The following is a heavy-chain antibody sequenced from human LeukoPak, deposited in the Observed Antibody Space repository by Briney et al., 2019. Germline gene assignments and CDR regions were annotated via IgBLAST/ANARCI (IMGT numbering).Heavy chain of an antibody. V-gene: IGHV3-30*04. CDR3: ARVVAVAGTDY. CDR1: GFTFSSYA. Sequence: PWGSLRLSCAASGFTFSSYAMHWVRQAPGKGLEWVAVISYDGSNKYYADSVKGRFTISRDNAKNSLYLQMNSLRAEDTAVYYCARVVAVAGTDYWGQGTLVTVSS. D-gene: IGHD6-19*01. CDR2: ISYDGSNK. J-gene: IGHJ4*02.